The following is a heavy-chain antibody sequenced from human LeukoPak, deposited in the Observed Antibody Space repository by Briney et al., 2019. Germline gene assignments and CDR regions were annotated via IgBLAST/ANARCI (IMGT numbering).Heavy chain of an antibody. J-gene: IGHJ4*02. V-gene: IGHV3-30-3*01. Sequence: GGSLRLSCAASGFTSSSYAMHWVRQAPGKGLEWVAVISYDGSNKYYADSVKGRFTISRDNSKNTLYLQMNSLRAEDTAVYYCARGGRGYGYGYFDYWGQGTLVTVSS. D-gene: IGHD5-18*01. CDR3: ARGGRGYGYGYFDY. CDR2: ISYDGSNK. CDR1: GFTSSSYA.